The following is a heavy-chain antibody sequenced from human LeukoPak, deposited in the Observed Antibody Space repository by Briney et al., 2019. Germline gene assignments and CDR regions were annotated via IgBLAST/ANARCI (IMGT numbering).Heavy chain of an antibody. J-gene: IGHJ6*03. D-gene: IGHD7-27*01. CDR3: ARMVWGRSGGGTRRLYYYMDV. CDR1: GGSISSSSYY. CDR2: IYYSGST. Sequence: SETLSLTCTVSGGSISSSSYYWGWIRQPPGKGLEWIGSIYYSGSTYYDPSLKSRVTISVDTSKNQFSLKLSSVTAADTAVYYCARMVWGRSGGGTRRLYYYMDVWGKGTTVTVSS. V-gene: IGHV4-39*07.